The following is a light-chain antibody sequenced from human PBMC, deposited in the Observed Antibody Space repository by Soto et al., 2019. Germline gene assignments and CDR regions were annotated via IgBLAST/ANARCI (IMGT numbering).Light chain of an antibody. CDR3: QQYGSSGT. Sequence: EIEMTLSPSTLSLPPRERVTLSCRASQSVSNNYLAWYQQKPGQAPRLLIYGASSRATGIPDRFSGSGSGTDFTLTISRLESEDFAVYYCQQYGSSGTFGQGTNVDI. V-gene: IGKV3-20*01. CDR2: GAS. CDR1: QSVSNNY. J-gene: IGKJ1*01.